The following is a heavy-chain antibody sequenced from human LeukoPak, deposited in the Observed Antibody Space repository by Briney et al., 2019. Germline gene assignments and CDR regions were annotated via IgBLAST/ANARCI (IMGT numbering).Heavy chain of an antibody. Sequence: ASVKVSCTASGDTFTGDYMHWVRQAPGQGLEWMGIINPSGGTTTYTQKFQGRVTMTPDTSTSTAYMELGSLRSDDTAVYYCARDQGWSSGWPFDYWGQGTLVTVSS. D-gene: IGHD6-19*01. CDR3: ARDQGWSSGWPFDY. J-gene: IGHJ4*02. V-gene: IGHV1-46*01. CDR2: INPSGGTT. CDR1: GDTFTGDY.